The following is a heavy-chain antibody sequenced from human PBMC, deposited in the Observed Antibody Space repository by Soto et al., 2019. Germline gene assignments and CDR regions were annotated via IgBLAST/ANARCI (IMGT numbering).Heavy chain of an antibody. CDR3: ARGWGLVS. J-gene: IGHJ4*02. CDR1: GGSLTSYP. D-gene: IGHD3-16*01. Sequence: QMEQSGAEVRKPGSSVKVSCKPSGGSLTSYPMAWVRQAPGQGFEWMGGIIPIHGTTEYAQRFQGRVTITADESTNRATLELTGLTSEDTAVYYCARGWGLVSWGQGTLVTVSS. V-gene: IGHV1-69*01. CDR2: IIPIHGTT.